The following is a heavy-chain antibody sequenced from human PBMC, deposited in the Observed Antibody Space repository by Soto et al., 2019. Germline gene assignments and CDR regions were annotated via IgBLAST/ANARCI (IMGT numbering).Heavy chain of an antibody. CDR2: IWYDGSNK. Sequence: QVQLVESGGGVVQPGRSLRLSCAASGFTFSSYGMHWVRQAPGKGLEWVAVIWYDGSNKYYADSVKGRFTISRDNSKNTLYLQMNRLRAEETAVYYCARDNYDSSGYYQLNAFDIWGQGTMVTVSS. CDR1: GFTFSSYG. D-gene: IGHD3-22*01. CDR3: ARDNYDSSGYYQLNAFDI. J-gene: IGHJ3*02. V-gene: IGHV3-33*01.